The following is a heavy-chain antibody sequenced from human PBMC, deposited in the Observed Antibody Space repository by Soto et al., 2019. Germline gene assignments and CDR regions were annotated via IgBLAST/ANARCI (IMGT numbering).Heavy chain of an antibody. CDR1: GGTFSSYT. CDR3: ARDKAVAGKPFDY. CDR2: IIPILGIA. J-gene: IGHJ4*02. D-gene: IGHD6-19*01. V-gene: IGHV1-69*08. Sequence: QVQLVQSGAEVKKPGSSVKVSCKASGGTFSSYTISWVRQAPGQGLEWMGMIIPILGIANYAQKFQGRVTITADKSTSTAYMELSSLRSEDTAVYYCARDKAVAGKPFDYWGQGTLVTVSS.